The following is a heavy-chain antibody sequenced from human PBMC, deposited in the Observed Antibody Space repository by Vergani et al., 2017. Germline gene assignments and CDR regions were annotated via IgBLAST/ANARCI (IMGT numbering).Heavy chain of an antibody. Sequence: QVHLVESGGGVVQPGRSLILSCVVSGFTSSYYGMHWVRQAPGKGLEWVAVISYDGTQKYYAASVKGRFTISRDNSKSTIYLQMNSLRTEDTAVYYCATKSCGTPGCQIGYFREWGQGTLVTVSS. CDR2: ISYDGTQK. CDR3: ATKSCGTPGCQIGYFRE. D-gene: IGHD1-1*01. J-gene: IGHJ4*02. CDR1: GFTSSYYG. V-gene: IGHV3-30*03.